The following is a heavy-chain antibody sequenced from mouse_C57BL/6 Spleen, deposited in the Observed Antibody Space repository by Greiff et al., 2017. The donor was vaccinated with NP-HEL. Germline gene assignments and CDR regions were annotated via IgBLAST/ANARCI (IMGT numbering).Heavy chain of an antibody. CDR3: ARAGVTTLFAY. J-gene: IGHJ3*01. V-gene: IGHV1-69*01. D-gene: IGHD2-2*01. Sequence: QVQLQQPGAELVMPGASVKLSCKASGYTFTSYWMHWVKQRPGQGLEWIGEIDPSDSYTNYNQKFKGKSTLTVDKSSSTAYMQLSSLTSEDSAVYYCARAGVTTLFAYWGQGTLVTVSA. CDR1: GYTFTSYW. CDR2: IDPSDSYT.